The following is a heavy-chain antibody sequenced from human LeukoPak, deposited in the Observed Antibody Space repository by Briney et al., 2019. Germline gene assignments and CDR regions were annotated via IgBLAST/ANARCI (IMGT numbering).Heavy chain of an antibody. CDR1: GYIFTNNW. V-gene: IGHV5-51*01. CDR3: ARLISGNWGDGFDI. J-gene: IGHJ3*02. D-gene: IGHD3-10*01. Sequence: GESLKISCEASGYIFTNNWIGWVRQMPGKGLGWMGIIYPSTSEARYGPSFQGQVTFSVDKSITTAYLQWSSQKASDTAIYYCARLISGNWGDGFDIWGQGTLVTVSS. CDR2: IYPSTSEA.